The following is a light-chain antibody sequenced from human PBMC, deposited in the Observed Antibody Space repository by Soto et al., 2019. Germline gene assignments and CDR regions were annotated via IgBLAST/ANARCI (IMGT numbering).Light chain of an antibody. V-gene: IGLV3-21*04. Sequence: SYELTQPPSVSVAPGGTATVTCGGNNIRFKSVHWYQQKPGLAPVLVISYDRDRPSRIPERFSGSNSGNTATLTISSVEAGDEADYYCQVWDSSTDQYVFGPGTKLTVL. CDR2: YDR. J-gene: IGLJ1*01. CDR1: NIRFKS. CDR3: QVWDSSTDQYV.